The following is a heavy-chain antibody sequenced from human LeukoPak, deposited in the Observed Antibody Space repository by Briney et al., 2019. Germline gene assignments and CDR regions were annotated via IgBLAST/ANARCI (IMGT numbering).Heavy chain of an antibody. CDR1: GGSISSYY. CDR3: ARDSYYYDSSGYWFDP. CDR2: INHSGST. V-gene: IGHV4-34*01. J-gene: IGHJ5*02. Sequence: SETLSLTCTVSGGSISSYYWSWIRQPPGKGLEWIGEINHSGSTIYNSSLESRVTMSVDTSKNEFSLKLSSVTAADTAVYYCARDSYYYDSSGYWFDPWGQGTLVTVSS. D-gene: IGHD3-22*01.